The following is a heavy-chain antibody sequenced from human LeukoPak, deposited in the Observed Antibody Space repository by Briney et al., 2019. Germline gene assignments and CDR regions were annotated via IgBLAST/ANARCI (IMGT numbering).Heavy chain of an antibody. CDR2: ISTSSSYI. V-gene: IGHV3-21*01. CDR1: GFTFSTYS. CDR3: ARDQDWNDRGGLDY. J-gene: IGHJ4*02. D-gene: IGHD1-1*01. Sequence: GGSLRLSCAASGFTFSTYSMNWVRQAPGKGLEWVSFISTSSSYIYYADSVKGRFTISRDNSKNSLYLQMNSLRAEDTAVYYCARDQDWNDRGGLDYWGQGTLVTVSS.